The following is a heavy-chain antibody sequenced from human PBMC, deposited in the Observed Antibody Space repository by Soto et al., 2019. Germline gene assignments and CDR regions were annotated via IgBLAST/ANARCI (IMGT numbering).Heavy chain of an antibody. Sequence: GGSLRLSCAASGFTFDSYAMSWVRQAPGMGLEWVSSISGSGGSIQYAESVKGRFTISRDDSKDTLYLQMNTLRAEDTARYYCAKATGLVGASHYVDYWGRGTLVTVSS. V-gene: IGHV3-23*01. J-gene: IGHJ4*02. CDR3: AKATGLVGASHYVDY. CDR1: GFTFDSYA. D-gene: IGHD1-26*01. CDR2: ISGSGGSI.